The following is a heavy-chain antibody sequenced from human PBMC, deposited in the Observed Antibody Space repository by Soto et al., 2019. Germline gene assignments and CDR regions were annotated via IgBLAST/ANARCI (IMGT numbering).Heavy chain of an antibody. Sequence: SETLSLTCAVYGGSFSGYYWSWIRQPPGKGLEWIGEINHSGSTNYNPSLKSRVTISVDTSKNQFSLKLSSVTAADTAVYYCARGRLERRGYSGYDLDYWGQGTLVTVSS. D-gene: IGHD5-12*01. V-gene: IGHV4-34*01. CDR1: GGSFSGYY. J-gene: IGHJ4*02. CDR3: ARGRLERRGYSGYDLDY. CDR2: INHSGST.